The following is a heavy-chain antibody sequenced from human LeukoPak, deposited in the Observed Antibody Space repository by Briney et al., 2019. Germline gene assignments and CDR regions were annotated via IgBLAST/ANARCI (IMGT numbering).Heavy chain of an antibody. CDR3: ARVSGYDWESFYDY. V-gene: IGHV4-59*01. J-gene: IGHJ4*02. Sequence: SETLSLTCTVSGGSISSDYWSWIRQPPGKGLEWIGYIYYSGSTNYNPSRKSRVTISVDTSKNQFSLKLNSVTAADTAVYYCARVSGYDWESFYDYWGQGTLVTVSS. CDR2: IYYSGST. CDR1: GGSISSDY. D-gene: IGHD5-12*01.